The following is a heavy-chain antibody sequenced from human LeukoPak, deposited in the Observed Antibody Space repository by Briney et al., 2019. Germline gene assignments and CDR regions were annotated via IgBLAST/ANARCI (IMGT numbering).Heavy chain of an antibody. CDR1: GGTFSSYA. Sequence: SVKVSCKASGGTFSSYAISWVRQAPGQGLEWMGGIIPMFGTANYAQRLQGRVTITADESTSTIYMELSSLRSEDTAVYYCARGTVPRGYSYGYPDYWGQGTLVTVSS. CDR3: ARGTVPRGYSYGYPDY. V-gene: IGHV1-69*13. CDR2: IIPMFGTA. J-gene: IGHJ4*02. D-gene: IGHD5-18*01.